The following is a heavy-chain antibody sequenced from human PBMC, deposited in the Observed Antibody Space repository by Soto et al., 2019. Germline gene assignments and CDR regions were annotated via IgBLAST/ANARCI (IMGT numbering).Heavy chain of an antibody. CDR3: ARVGSGYYLDY. J-gene: IGHJ4*02. Sequence: PSETLSLTCTVSGGSIGSYYRSWIRQPPGKGLEWIGYIYYSGSTNYNPSLKSRVTISVDTSKNQFSLKLSSVTAADTAVYYCARVGSGYYLDYWGQGTLVTVSS. CDR1: GGSIGSYY. D-gene: IGHD3-22*01. V-gene: IGHV4-59*01. CDR2: IYYSGST.